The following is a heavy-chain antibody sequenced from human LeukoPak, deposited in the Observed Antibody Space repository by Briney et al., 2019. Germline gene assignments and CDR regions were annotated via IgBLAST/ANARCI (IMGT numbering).Heavy chain of an antibody. Sequence: PSETLSLTCTVSGGSISSYYWSWIRQPPGKGLEWIGYIYYSGSTNYNPSLKSRVTISVDTSKNQFSLKLSSVTAADTAVYYCARLSYDSSGVIDYWGQGTLVTVSS. CDR3: ARLSYDSSGVIDY. J-gene: IGHJ4*02. D-gene: IGHD3-22*01. CDR2: IYYSGST. CDR1: GGSISSYY. V-gene: IGHV4-59*01.